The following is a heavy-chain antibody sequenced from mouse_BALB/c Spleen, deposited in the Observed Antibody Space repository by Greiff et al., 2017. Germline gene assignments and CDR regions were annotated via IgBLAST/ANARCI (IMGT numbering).Heavy chain of an antibody. CDR3: ARDDYDNGEGFAY. CDR1: GYYFTGFH. CDR2: IFPYYGGT. Sequence: QPQQFGPEPEKPGASVKISRQASGYYFTGFHMTWVKPSKGKSLELIGNIFPYYGGTSYNQKLKGKDALTIDKSSSTAYMRHKSLTSEDSAVDYCARDDYDNGEGFAYWGQGTLVTVSA. D-gene: IGHD2-4*01. J-gene: IGHJ3*01. V-gene: IGHV1-39*01.